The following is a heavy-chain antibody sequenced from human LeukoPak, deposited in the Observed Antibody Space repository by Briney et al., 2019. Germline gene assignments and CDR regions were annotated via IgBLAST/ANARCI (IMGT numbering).Heavy chain of an antibody. Sequence: SETLSLTCTGSGGSISSYYWSWIRQPPGKGLEWIGWRYYSGSTNYNPSLKSRVTISVDTSKNQFSLKLSSVTAADTAVYYCARAVLVSFFDYWGQGTLVTVSS. D-gene: IGHD2-2*01. J-gene: IGHJ4*02. CDR2: RYYSGST. CDR3: ARAVLVSFFDY. CDR1: GGSISSYY. V-gene: IGHV4-59*01.